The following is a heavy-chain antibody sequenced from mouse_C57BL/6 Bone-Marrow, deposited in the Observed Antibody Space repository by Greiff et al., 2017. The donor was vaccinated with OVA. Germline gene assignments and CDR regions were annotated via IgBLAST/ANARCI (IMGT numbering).Heavy chain of an antibody. J-gene: IGHJ2*01. CDR2: IDPSDSYT. CDR3: ARSGYFDY. CDR1: GYTFTSYW. V-gene: IGHV1-59*01. D-gene: IGHD3-1*01. Sequence: QVQLQQPGAELVRPGTSVKLSCKASGYTFTSYWMHWVKQRPGQGLEWIGVIDPSDSYTNYNQKFTGKATLTVDTSSSTAYMQLSSLTSEDAAVYYYARSGYFDYWGQGTTLTVSS.